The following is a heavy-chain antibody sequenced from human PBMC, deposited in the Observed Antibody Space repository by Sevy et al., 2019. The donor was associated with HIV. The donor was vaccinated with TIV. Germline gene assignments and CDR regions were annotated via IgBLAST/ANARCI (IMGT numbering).Heavy chain of an antibody. V-gene: IGHV3-11*06. D-gene: IGHD1-7*01. J-gene: IGHJ4*02. CDR1: GFSFSDYY. CDR2: ISSGSRYT. CDR3: ARGTENFDY. Sequence: GGSLRLSCAASGFSFSDYYMTWIRQAPGKGLEWVSYISSGSRYTNYADSVKGRFAISRDNAENSLYLQMSSLRAEDTAVYYCARGTENFDYWGQGTLVTVSS.